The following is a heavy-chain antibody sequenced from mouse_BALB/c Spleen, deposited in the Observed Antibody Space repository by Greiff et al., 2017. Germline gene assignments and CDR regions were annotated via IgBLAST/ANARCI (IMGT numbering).Heavy chain of an antibody. D-gene: IGHD2-3*01. CDR3: SNCDGYYYCAMDY. CDR1: GFTFSSYA. J-gene: IGHJ4*01. V-gene: IGHV5-6-5*01. CDR2: ISSGGST. Sequence: DVKLVESGGGLVKPGGSLKLSCAASGFTFSSYAMSWVRQTPEKRLEWVASISSGGSTDYPASVTGRFTISRENARNILYLHMSSLRSEDAAMYYWSNCDGYYYCAMDYWGQGTSVTVSA.